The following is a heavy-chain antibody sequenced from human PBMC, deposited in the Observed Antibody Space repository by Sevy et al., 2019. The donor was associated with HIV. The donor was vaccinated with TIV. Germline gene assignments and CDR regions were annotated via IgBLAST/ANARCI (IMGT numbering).Heavy chain of an antibody. Sequence: GGSLRLSCAASGFTFSSYWMHWVRQAAGKGLVWVSRINNDGSSTNYEHSVKGQFTIARDNAKNTLYLQMNSLRAEDTAVYYCARAYRGTYYYFDYWGQGTLVTVSS. CDR3: ARAYRGTYYYFDY. CDR2: INNDGSST. D-gene: IGHD1-26*01. J-gene: IGHJ4*02. V-gene: IGHV3-74*01. CDR1: GFTFSSYW.